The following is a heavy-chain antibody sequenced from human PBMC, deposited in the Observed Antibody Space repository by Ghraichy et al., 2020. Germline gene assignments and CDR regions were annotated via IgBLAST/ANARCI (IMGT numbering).Heavy chain of an antibody. Sequence: ESLNISCAVYGGSFSGYYWSWIRQPPGKGLEWIGEINHSGSTNYNPSLKSRVTISVDTSKNQFSLKLSSVTAADTAVYYCARVSCSGGSCYSKDFDYWGQGTLVTVSS. CDR3: ARVSCSGGSCYSKDFDY. CDR1: GGSFSGYY. V-gene: IGHV4-34*01. CDR2: INHSGST. J-gene: IGHJ4*02. D-gene: IGHD2-15*01.